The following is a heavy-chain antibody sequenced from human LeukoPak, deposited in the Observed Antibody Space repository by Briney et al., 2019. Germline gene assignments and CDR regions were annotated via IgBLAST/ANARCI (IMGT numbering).Heavy chain of an antibody. CDR1: GGTFSSYA. CDR3: ARASPLSLKGYCSSTSCPQGAFDI. Sequence: SVKVSCKASGGTFSSYAISWVRQAPGQGLEWMGGIIPIFGTANYAQKFQGRVTITTDESTSTAYMELSSLRSEDTAVHYCARASPLSLKGYCSSTSCPQGAFDIWGQGTMVTVSS. J-gene: IGHJ3*02. D-gene: IGHD2-2*01. V-gene: IGHV1-69*05. CDR2: IIPIFGTA.